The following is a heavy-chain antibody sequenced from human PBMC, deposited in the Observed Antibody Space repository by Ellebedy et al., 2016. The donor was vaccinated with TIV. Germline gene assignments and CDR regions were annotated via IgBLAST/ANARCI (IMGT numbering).Heavy chain of an antibody. V-gene: IGHV3-53*01. CDR3: ARVDLGLAFDY. J-gene: IGHJ4*02. CDR1: GFSLSANY. CDR2: IYSAGTT. Sequence: GESLKISCAVSGFSLSANYMSWVRQAPGKGLEWVSIIYSAGTTYYADSVKGRFTISRDTSKNTVFLQMNTLRAEDTAVYYCARVDLGLAFDYWGRGTPVTVSS. D-gene: IGHD3/OR15-3a*01.